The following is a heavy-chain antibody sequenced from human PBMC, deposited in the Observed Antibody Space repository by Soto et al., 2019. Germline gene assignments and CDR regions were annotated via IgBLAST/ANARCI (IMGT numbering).Heavy chain of an antibody. V-gene: IGHV1-69*12. J-gene: IGHJ5*02. CDR1: GGSFSSYG. CDR2: IIPMFGIT. D-gene: IGHD2-15*01. Sequence: QVQLVQSGAEVKKPGSSLRVSCKVSGGSFSSYGFNWVRQAPGQGLEWMGGIIPMFGITNHTQKFQDRMTISADASTTTGYMQLTSLGSDDTAIYYCASDRGYGLVTWGQGTLLTVSS. CDR3: ASDRGYGLVT.